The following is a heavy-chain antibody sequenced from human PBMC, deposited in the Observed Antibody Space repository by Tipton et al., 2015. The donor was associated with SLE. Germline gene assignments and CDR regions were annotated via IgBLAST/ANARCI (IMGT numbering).Heavy chain of an antibody. Sequence: LRLSCTVSGYSIRSGYYWGWIRQPPGKGLEWIGSIYHSGSTYYNPSLKSRVTISVDTSKNQFSRKLSSVTAADTAVYYCARSGHIVVVVLGYFDVWGRGTLVTVSS. D-gene: IGHD2-21*01. V-gene: IGHV4-38-2*02. CDR1: GYSIRSGYY. J-gene: IGHJ2*01. CDR3: ARSGHIVVVVLGYFDV. CDR2: IYHSGST.